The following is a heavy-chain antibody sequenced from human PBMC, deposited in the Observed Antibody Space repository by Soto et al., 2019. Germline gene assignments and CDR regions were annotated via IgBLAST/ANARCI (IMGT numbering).Heavy chain of an antibody. J-gene: IGHJ6*02. CDR2: INHSGST. CDR3: AGGLGGYDKDYYYYYGMDV. Sequence: SETLSLTCAVYGGSFSGYYWSWIRQPPGKGLEWIGEINHSGSTNYKPSLKSRVTISVDTSKNQFSLKLSSVTAADTAVYYCAGGLGGYDKDYYYYYGMDVWGQGTTVTVSS. CDR1: GGSFSGYY. D-gene: IGHD5-12*01. V-gene: IGHV4-34*01.